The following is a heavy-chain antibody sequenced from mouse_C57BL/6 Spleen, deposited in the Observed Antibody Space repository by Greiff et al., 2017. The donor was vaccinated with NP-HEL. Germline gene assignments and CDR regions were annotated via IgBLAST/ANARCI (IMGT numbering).Heavy chain of an antibody. CDR1: GYTFTEYT. D-gene: IGHD2-1*01. Sequence: QVQLQQSGAELVKPGASVKLSCKTSGYTFTEYTIHWVKQRSGQGLEWIGWFYPGSGSIKYNEKFKDKATLTADKSSSTVYMELSRLTSEGSAVYFCARHEGGHGNYNWYFDVWGTGTTVTVSS. CDR2: FYPGSGSI. CDR3: ARHEGGHGNYNWYFDV. V-gene: IGHV1-62-2*01. J-gene: IGHJ1*03.